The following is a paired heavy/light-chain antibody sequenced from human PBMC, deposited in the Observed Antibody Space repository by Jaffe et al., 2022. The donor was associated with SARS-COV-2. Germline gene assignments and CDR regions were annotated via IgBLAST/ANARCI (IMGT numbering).Heavy chain of an antibody. J-gene: IGHJ1*01. CDR1: GYTFTSHY. CDR3: ARVSLVIWQGGTSAHFHH. V-gene: IGHV1-46*01. Sequence: QVQLVQSGAEVKNPGASVTVSCKASGYTFTSHYIHWVRQAPGQGLEWMGIINPSSGSTTYAQKFHGRVTMTRDMSTTTVYMDLSSLTFEDTAVYYCARVSLVIWQGGTSAHFHHWGQGTLVIVTS. D-gene: IGHD1-7*01. CDR2: INPSSGST.
Light chain of an antibody. CDR2: GAS. Sequence: EIVMTQSPGILSVSPGERATLSCRASQSVSSSLAWYQQKPGQAPRLLIYGASTRATGIPARFSGSGSGTEFTLTISSLQSEDFAVYYCQQYNDWPPLTFGGGTKVEI. CDR3: QQYNDWPPLT. J-gene: IGKJ4*01. CDR1: QSVSSS. V-gene: IGKV3-15*01.